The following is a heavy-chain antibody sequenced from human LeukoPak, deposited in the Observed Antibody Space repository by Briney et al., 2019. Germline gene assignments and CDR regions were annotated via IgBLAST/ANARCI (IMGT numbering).Heavy chain of an antibody. J-gene: IGHJ6*02. D-gene: IGHD2-15*01. CDR3: ARVGSYYYYGMDV. Sequence: GGSLRLSCAAPGFTVSSNYMSWVRQAPGKGLEWVSVIYSGGSTYYADSVKGRFTISRHNSKNTLYLQMNSLRAEDTAVYYCARVGSYYYYGMDVWGQGTTVTVSS. CDR1: GFTVSSNY. CDR2: IYSGGST. V-gene: IGHV3-53*04.